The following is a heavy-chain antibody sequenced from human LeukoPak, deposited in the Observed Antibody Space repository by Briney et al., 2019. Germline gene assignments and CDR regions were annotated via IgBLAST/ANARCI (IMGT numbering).Heavy chain of an antibody. CDR1: GFTFDNYA. CDR3: AKSYNWNDVGAFDI. V-gene: IGHV3-9*01. D-gene: IGHD1-20*01. Sequence: GRSLRLSCAASGFTFDNYAMNWVRQVPGKGLEWISLISWNSGTIGYADSVKGRFTISRDNSKNTLYLQMNSLRTEDTAVYYCAKSYNWNDVGAFDIWGQGTMVTVSS. CDR2: ISWNSGTI. J-gene: IGHJ3*02.